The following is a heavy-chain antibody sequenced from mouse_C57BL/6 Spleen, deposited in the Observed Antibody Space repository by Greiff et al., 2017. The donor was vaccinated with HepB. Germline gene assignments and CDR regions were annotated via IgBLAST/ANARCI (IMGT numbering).Heavy chain of an antibody. J-gene: IGHJ4*01. CDR1: GYTFTNYW. D-gene: IGHD2-3*01. V-gene: IGHV1-63*01. CDR2: IYPGGGYT. CDR3: ATGMDSTRYDYAMDY. Sequence: QVQLKESGAELVRPGTSVKMSCKASGYTFTNYWIGWAKQRPGHGLEWIGDIYPGGGYTNYNEKFKGKATLTADKSSSTAYMQFSSLTSEDSAISYCATGMDSTRYDYAMDYWGQGTSVTVSS.